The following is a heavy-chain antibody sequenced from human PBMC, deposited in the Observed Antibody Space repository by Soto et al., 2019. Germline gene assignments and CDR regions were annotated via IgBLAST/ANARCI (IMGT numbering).Heavy chain of an antibody. Sequence: AVKVSCPSSGGTFSSYAISWLRQAPGQGLEWMGGIIPIFGTANYAQKFQGRVTITADESTSTAYMELSSLRSEDTAVYYCARGVGGVAAVHYSYYGMDVCGKGAMVTVSS. D-gene: IGHD2-15*01. CDR3: ARGVGGVAAVHYSYYGMDV. CDR1: GGTFSSYA. V-gene: IGHV1-69*13. CDR2: IIPIFGTA. J-gene: IGHJ6*04.